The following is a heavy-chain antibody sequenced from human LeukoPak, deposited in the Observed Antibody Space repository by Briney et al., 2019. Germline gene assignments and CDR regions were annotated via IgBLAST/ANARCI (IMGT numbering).Heavy chain of an antibody. CDR3: AKDPYDILTGYYRYF. V-gene: IGHV3-23*01. D-gene: IGHD3-9*01. CDR2: ISGSGGST. J-gene: IGHJ4*02. CDR1: GFTFSSYA. Sequence: PGGSLRLSCAASGFTFSSYAMSWVRQAPEKGLEWVSAISGSGGSTYYADSVKGRFTISRDNSKNTLYLQMNSLRAEDTAVYYCAKDPYDILTGYYRYFWGQGTLVTVSS.